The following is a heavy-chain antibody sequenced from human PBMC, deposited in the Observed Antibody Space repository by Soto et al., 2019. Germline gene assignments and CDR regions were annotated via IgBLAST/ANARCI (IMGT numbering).Heavy chain of an antibody. J-gene: IGHJ4*02. V-gene: IGHV3-23*01. CDR1: GFTFSSYA. Sequence: GGSLRLSCAASGFTFSSYAMSWVRQAPGKGLEWVSAISGSGGSTYYADSVKGRFTISRDNSKNTLYRQMNSLRAEDTAVYYCAKDQPARCRSTSCYEIGDYWGQGTLVTVSS. CDR3: AKDQPARCRSTSCYEIGDY. D-gene: IGHD2-2*01. CDR2: ISGSGGST.